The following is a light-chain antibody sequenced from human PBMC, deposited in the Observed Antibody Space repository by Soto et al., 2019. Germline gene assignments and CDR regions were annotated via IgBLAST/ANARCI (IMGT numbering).Light chain of an antibody. J-gene: IGKJ4*01. CDR2: GAS. CDR1: QSVSSSY. Sequence: DMVVTQSPGTLSLSPGDRATLSCRASQSVSSSYLAWHQQKPGQAPKLLIYGASNRATAIPARFSGSGSGTDCTLTISRLEPEDFAVYYCQQYSSSPLTFGEGTKVEIK. CDR3: QQYSSSPLT. V-gene: IGKV3-20*01.